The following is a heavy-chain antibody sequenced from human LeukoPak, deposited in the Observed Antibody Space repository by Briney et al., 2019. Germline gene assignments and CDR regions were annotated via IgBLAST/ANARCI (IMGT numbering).Heavy chain of an antibody. J-gene: IGHJ3*02. CDR2: ISSSSSYI. V-gene: IGHV3-21*01. D-gene: IGHD5-12*01. CDR1: GFTFSSYS. Sequence: GGSPRLFCAASGFTFSSYSMNWVRQAPGKGLEWVSSISSSSSYIYYADSVKGRFTISRDNAKNSLYLQMNSLRAEDTAVYYCASPARGGGWLQSSYFSFSYFLDAFDIWGQGTMVTVSS. CDR3: ASPARGGGWLQSSYFSFSYFLDAFDI.